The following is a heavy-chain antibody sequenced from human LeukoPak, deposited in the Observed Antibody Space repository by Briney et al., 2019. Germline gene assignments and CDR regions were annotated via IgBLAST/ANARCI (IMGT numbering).Heavy chain of an antibody. Sequence: SETLSLTCTVSGGSISSGDYYWSWIRQPPGKGLEWIGYIYYSGSTYYNPSLKSRVTISVDTSKNQFSLKLSSVTAADTAVYYCARVLQTYDFWSGYLAGYFDYWGQGTLVTVSS. J-gene: IGHJ4*02. CDR2: IYYSGST. CDR3: ARVLQTYDFWSGYLAGYFDY. D-gene: IGHD3-3*01. V-gene: IGHV4-30-4*08. CDR1: GGSISSGDYY.